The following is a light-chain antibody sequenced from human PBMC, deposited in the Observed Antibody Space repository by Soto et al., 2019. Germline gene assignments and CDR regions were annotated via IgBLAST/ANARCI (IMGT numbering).Light chain of an antibody. Sequence: DIQMTQSPSTLSASVGDRVTITCRASQSIYSWLAWYQQIPGRAPKLLIYKASSLESGAPSRFSGSRSGTEFTLTISSLQPDDFATYYCQQYYSYPRTFGQGTKVEIK. CDR1: QSIYSW. CDR3: QQYYSYPRT. V-gene: IGKV1-5*03. J-gene: IGKJ1*01. CDR2: KAS.